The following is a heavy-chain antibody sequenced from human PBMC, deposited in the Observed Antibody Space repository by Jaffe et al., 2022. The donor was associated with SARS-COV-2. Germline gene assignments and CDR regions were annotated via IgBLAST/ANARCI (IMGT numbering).Heavy chain of an antibody. CDR3: AKPYRGTIAAAGDL. V-gene: IGHV3-30*18. CDR1: GFTFSSYG. CDR2: ISYDGSNK. D-gene: IGHD6-13*01. Sequence: QVQLVESGGGVVQPGRSLRLSCAASGFTFSSYGMHWVRQAPGKGLEWVAVISYDGSNKYYADSVKGRFTISRDNSKNTLYLQMNSLRAEDTAVYYCAKPYRGTIAAAGDLWGQGTLVTVSS. J-gene: IGHJ4*02.